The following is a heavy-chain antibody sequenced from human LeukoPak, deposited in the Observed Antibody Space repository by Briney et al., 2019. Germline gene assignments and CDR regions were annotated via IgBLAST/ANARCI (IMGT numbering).Heavy chain of an antibody. CDR1: GYTFTGYY. D-gene: IGHD6-13*01. J-gene: IGHJ4*02. CDR2: INPNSGGT. Sequence: GASVKVSCKASGYTFTGYYMHWVRQAPGQGLEWMGWINPNSGGTNYAQKFQGRVTMTRDTSISTAYMELSRLRSDDTAVYYCAREAAAGGWYFDYWGQGTLVTVSS. CDR3: AREAAAGGWYFDY. V-gene: IGHV1-2*02.